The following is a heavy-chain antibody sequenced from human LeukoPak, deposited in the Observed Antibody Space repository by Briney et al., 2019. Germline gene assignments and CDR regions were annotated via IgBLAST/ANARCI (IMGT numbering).Heavy chain of an antibody. J-gene: IGHJ4*02. D-gene: IGHD6-13*01. V-gene: IGHV3-21*01. CDR2: ISSSSSYI. Sequence: GGSLRLSCAASGFTFSSYSMTWVRQAPGRGLEWVSSISSSSSYIYYADSVKGRFTISRDNAKNSLYLQMNSLRAEETAVYYCARDDRKRGIAAAGTVQWAQGTRVTVSS. CDR3: ARDDRKRGIAAAGTVQ. CDR1: GFTFSSYS.